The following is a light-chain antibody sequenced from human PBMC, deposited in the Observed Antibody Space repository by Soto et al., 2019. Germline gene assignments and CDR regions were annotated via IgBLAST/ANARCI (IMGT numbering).Light chain of an antibody. CDR2: GAS. Sequence: EIVMTQSPATLSLSPGERATLSCRASQSVGSNFVWYQQKPGQAPRLLIYGASTRATGIPARFNGSGSGTEFTLTISSLQSEDFAVYYCQQYNYWPRTFGQGTKLEI. J-gene: IGKJ2*01. CDR1: QSVGSN. CDR3: QQYNYWPRT. V-gene: IGKV3-15*01.